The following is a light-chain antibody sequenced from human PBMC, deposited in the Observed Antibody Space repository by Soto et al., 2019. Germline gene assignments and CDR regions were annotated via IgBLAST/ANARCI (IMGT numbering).Light chain of an antibody. Sequence: QPVLTQPASVSGSPGQSITISCTGTSSDVGGYNYVSWYQQHPGKAPKLMIYDVSNQPSGVSNRFSGSKSGNTASLTISGLQAEDEADYYCSSYTSSSTRDVFGTGTKVTVL. CDR3: SSYTSSSTRDV. V-gene: IGLV2-14*01. J-gene: IGLJ1*01. CDR2: DVS. CDR1: SSDVGGYNY.